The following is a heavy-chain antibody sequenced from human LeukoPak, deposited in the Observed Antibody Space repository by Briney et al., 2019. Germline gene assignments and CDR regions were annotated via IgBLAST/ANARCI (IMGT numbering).Heavy chain of an antibody. CDR1: GGTFSSYA. J-gene: IGHJ4*02. D-gene: IGHD1-26*01. Sequence: SVKVSCKTSGGTFSSYAISWVRQAPGQGLEWMGGIIPIFGTANYAQKFQGRVTITADESTSTAYIELSSLRSEDTAVYYCARGEGSYLVAFDYWGQGTLVTVSS. CDR2: IIPIFGTA. CDR3: ARGEGSYLVAFDY. V-gene: IGHV1-69*13.